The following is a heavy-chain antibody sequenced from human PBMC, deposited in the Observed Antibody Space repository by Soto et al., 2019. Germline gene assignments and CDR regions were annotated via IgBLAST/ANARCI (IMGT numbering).Heavy chain of an antibody. CDR2: ITSTGGRT. CDR1: GFTFSNYA. D-gene: IGHD4-17*01. V-gene: IGHV3-23*01. Sequence: SGGSLRLSCEASGFTFSNYAMNWVRQAPGKGLEWVSGITSTGGRTNYADSVKGRFTISRDNSKNTLYLQMNSLRAEDTALYYCAKDDYGGNSGWFDPWGQGTLVTVSS. J-gene: IGHJ5*02. CDR3: AKDDYGGNSGWFDP.